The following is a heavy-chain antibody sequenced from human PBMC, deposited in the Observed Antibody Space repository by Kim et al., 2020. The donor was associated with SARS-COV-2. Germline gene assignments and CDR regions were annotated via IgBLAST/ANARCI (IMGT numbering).Heavy chain of an antibody. J-gene: IGHJ4*02. CDR2: ITYDGSNT. Sequence: GGSLRLSCAASGFTLSSYAMHWVRQAPGKGLEWVAIITYDGSNTYYADSVGGRFTISKDNSKNTLYLQMNSLRAEDTAVYYCAKDRSGTWSFDYWGQGTLVTVSS. V-gene: IGHV3-30*18. D-gene: IGHD6-13*01. CDR3: AKDRSGTWSFDY. CDR1: GFTLSSYA.